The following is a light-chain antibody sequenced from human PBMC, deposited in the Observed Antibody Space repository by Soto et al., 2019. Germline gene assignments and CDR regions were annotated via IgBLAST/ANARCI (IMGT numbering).Light chain of an antibody. CDR2: AAS. CDR3: QQNYSPPPIT. V-gene: IGKV1-39*01. J-gene: IGKJ5*01. Sequence: DIQMTKSPSSLSASVEDRVIITCRASQSISNHLNWYQQKPGKAPKLLIYAASSLQSGVPSRFSGSGSGTDFTLTISSLQTEDFATYYCQQNYSPPPITFGQGTRLEIK. CDR1: QSISNH.